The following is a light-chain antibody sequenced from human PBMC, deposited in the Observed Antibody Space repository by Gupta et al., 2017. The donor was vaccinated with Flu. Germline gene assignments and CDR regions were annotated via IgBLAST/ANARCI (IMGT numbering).Light chain of an antibody. CDR2: GAS. Sequence: PATLSVSPGDRANLSCRASQRLSSNLAWYQQKPGQPPRLLIYGASTRETGSPARFSGSGSGTEFTLTISSLQSEDFAVYYCQQGYSTPLAFGQGTKVEIK. CDR3: QQGYSTPLA. CDR1: QRLSSN. V-gene: IGKV3-15*01. J-gene: IGKJ1*01.